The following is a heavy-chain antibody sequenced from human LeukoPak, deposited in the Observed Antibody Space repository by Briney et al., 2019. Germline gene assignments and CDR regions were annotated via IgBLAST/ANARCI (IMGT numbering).Heavy chain of an antibody. D-gene: IGHD2-2*01. V-gene: IGHV1-8*03. J-gene: IGHJ6*03. CDR1: GYTFTSYD. Sequence: GASVKVSCKASGYTFTSYDINWVRQATGQGLEWMGWMNPNSGNTGYAQKFQGRVTITRNTSISTAYMELSSLRSEDTAVYYCARGITGVPAAMDYYYYYMDVWGKGTTVTVSS. CDR3: ARGITGVPAAMDYYYYYMDV. CDR2: MNPNSGNT.